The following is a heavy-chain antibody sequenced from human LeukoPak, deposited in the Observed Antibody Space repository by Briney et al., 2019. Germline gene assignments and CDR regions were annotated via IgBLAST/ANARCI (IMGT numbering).Heavy chain of an antibody. CDR3: ARVICSGDSCYPPSAVDI. J-gene: IGHJ3*02. V-gene: IGHV1-18*01. CDR2: ISGYNGKT. Sequence: ASVKVSCKTSGYTFNSHYVGWVRQAPGLGLEWMGWISGYNGKTNYAQKLQGRVTMTTDTSTTTAYMELRSLRSDDTAVHYCARVICSGDSCYPPSAVDIWGQGTMVTVSS. D-gene: IGHD2-15*01. CDR1: GYTFNSHY.